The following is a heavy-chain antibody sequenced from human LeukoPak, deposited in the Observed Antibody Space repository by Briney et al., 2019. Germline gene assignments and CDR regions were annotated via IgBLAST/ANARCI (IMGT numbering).Heavy chain of an antibody. Sequence: PGGSLRLPCAASGFTFSSYAMSWVRQAPGKGLEWVSAISGSGGSTYYADSVKGRFTISRDNSKNTLYLQMNSLRAEDTAVYYCAKRIQLWSDYDYWGQGTLVTVSS. V-gene: IGHV3-23*01. CDR1: GFTFSSYA. J-gene: IGHJ4*02. CDR2: ISGSGGST. CDR3: AKRIQLWSDYDY. D-gene: IGHD5-18*01.